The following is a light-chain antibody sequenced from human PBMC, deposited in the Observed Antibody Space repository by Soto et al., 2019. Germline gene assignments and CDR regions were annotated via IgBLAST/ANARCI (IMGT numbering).Light chain of an antibody. Sequence: DIQMTQSPSTLSASVGDRVTITCRASQSISSWLAWYQRKPGKAPKLLIYKASSLESGVPSRFSGSGSGTEFTLTISSLQPDDFATYFCQQYSGYPFTFGPGTKVDIK. CDR3: QQYSGYPFT. CDR2: KAS. J-gene: IGKJ3*01. V-gene: IGKV1-5*03. CDR1: QSISSW.